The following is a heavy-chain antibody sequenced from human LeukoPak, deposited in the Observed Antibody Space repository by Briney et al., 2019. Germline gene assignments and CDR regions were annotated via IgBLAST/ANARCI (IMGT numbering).Heavy chain of an antibody. CDR3: TRDRLGYNYRTNWFDP. D-gene: IGHD5-18*01. Sequence: GGSLRLSCTASGFTFGDYAMSWFRQAPGKGLEWVGFIRSKAYGGTTEYAASVKGRFTISRDDSKSIAYLRMNSLKTEDTAVYSCTRDRLGYNYRTNWFDPWGQGTLVTVSS. J-gene: IGHJ5*02. V-gene: IGHV3-49*03. CDR1: GFTFGDYA. CDR2: IRSKAYGGTT.